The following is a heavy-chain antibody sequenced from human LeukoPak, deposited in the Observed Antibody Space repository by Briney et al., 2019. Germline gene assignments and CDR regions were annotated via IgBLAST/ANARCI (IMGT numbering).Heavy chain of an antibody. CDR2: ISAYNGNT. V-gene: IGHV1-18*01. CDR1: GYTFTSFA. J-gene: IGHJ4*02. CDR3: ARVPERGYSYGPGDY. Sequence: ASVKVCCKASGYTFTSFAISWVRQAPGQGLEWMGWISAYNGNTNYAQKVQGRVTMTTDTSTSTAYMELRSLRSDDTAVYYCARVPERGYSYGPGDYWGQGTLVTVSS. D-gene: IGHD5-18*01.